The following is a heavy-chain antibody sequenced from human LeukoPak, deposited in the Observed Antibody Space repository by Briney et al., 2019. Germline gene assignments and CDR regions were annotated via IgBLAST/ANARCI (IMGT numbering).Heavy chain of an antibody. D-gene: IGHD3-22*01. CDR3: ARAGYYYDSSGHFDY. V-gene: IGHV3-48*04. Sequence: GGSLRLSCAASGFTFSSYSMNWVRQAPGKGLEWVSYISSSSSTIYYADSVKGRFTISRDNAKNSLYLQMNSLRAEDTAVYYCARAGYYYDSSGHFDYWGQGTLVTVSS. CDR2: ISSSSSTI. CDR1: GFTFSSYS. J-gene: IGHJ4*02.